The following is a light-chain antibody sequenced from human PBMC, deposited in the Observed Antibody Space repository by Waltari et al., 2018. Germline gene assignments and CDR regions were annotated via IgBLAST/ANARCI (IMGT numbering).Light chain of an antibody. V-gene: IGKV1-39*01. J-gene: IGKJ1*01. Sequence: DIEMTQSPSSLSASVGDRVTITCQASQTISSYLNWYQQKPGKAPKLLINAASSLQSGVPSRFSGSGSGTDFTLTVSSLQPEDFATYYCQQSYSTPWTFGQGTKVEIK. CDR2: AAS. CDR1: QTISSY. CDR3: QQSYSTPWT.